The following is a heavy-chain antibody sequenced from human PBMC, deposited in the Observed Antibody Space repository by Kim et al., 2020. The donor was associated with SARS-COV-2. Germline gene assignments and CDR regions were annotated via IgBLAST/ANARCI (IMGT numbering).Heavy chain of an antibody. D-gene: IGHD6-13*01. V-gene: IGHV1-46*01. J-gene: IGHJ3*02. CDR3: ARDRIAAAGTGAFDI. Sequence: QKFQGRVNVTRDTSTSTVYMELSSLRSEDTAVYYCARDRIAAAGTGAFDIWGQGTMVTVSS.